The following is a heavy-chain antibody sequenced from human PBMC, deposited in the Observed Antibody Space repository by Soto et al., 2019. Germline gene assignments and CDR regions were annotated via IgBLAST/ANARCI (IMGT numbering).Heavy chain of an antibody. V-gene: IGHV4-31*03. J-gene: IGHJ4*02. D-gene: IGHD2-2*01. Sequence: QVQLQESGPGLVKPSQTLSLTCTVSGGSISSGGYYWSWIRQHPGKGLEWIGYIYYSGSTYYNPSLKGRVTISVDTSKNQFSLKLSSVTAADTAVYYCAREVRVVPAADYFDYWGQGTLVTVSS. CDR3: AREVRVVPAADYFDY. CDR2: IYYSGST. CDR1: GGSISSGGYY.